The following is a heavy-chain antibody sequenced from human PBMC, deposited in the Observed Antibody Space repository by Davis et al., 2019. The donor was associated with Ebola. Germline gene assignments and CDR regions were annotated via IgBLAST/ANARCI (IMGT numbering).Heavy chain of an antibody. CDR2: INPSGGST. CDR1: GYTFTSYY. CDR3: ARDPFYLSWRGGAFDI. J-gene: IGHJ3*02. D-gene: IGHD2-15*01. Sequence: ASVKVSCKASGYTFTSYYMHWVRQAPGQGLEWMGIINPSGGSTSYAQKFQGRVTMTRDTSTSTVYMELSSLRSEDTAVYYCARDPFYLSWRGGAFDIWGQGTMVTVSS. V-gene: IGHV1-46*01.